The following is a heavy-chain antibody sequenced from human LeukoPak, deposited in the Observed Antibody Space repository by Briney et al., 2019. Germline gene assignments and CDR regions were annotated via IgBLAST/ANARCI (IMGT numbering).Heavy chain of an antibody. CDR1: GVSISSYY. Sequence: PSETLSLTCTVSGVSISSYYWSWIRQPPGKGLEWIGYIYYSGSTNYNPSLKSRVTISVDTSKNQFSLKLSSVTAADTAVYYCARVSIVVVSLYAFDIWGQGTMVTVSS. V-gene: IGHV4-59*01. CDR3: ARVSIVVVSLYAFDI. J-gene: IGHJ3*02. CDR2: IYYSGST. D-gene: IGHD3-22*01.